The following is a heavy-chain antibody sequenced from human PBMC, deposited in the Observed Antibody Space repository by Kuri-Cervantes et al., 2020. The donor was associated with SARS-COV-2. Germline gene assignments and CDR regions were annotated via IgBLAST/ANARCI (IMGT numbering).Heavy chain of an antibody. V-gene: IGHV3-48*02. CDR2: ISSSSSTI. CDR1: GFTFSSYS. CDR3: AKDQNLDVVVVPAA. D-gene: IGHD2-15*01. J-gene: IGHJ5*02. Sequence: GESLKISCAASGFTFSSYSMNWVRQAPGKGLEWVSYISSSSSTIYYADSVKGRFTISRDNAKNSLYLQMNSLRDEDTAVYYCAKDQNLDVVVVPAAWGQGTLVTVSS.